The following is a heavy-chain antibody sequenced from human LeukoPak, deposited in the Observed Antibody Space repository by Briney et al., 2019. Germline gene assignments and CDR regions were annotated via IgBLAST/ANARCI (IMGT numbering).Heavy chain of an antibody. CDR3: ARDSAPTDILTGPPGGDYYYGMDV. J-gene: IGHJ6*02. D-gene: IGHD3-9*01. Sequence: ASVKVSCKASGYTFTGYYMHWGRQAPGQGLEWMGWINPNSSGTNYAQKFQGRVTMTRDTSISTAYMELSRLRSDDTAVYYCARDSAPTDILTGPPGGDYYYGMDVWGQGTTVTVSS. CDR2: INPNSSGT. CDR1: GYTFTGYY. V-gene: IGHV1-2*02.